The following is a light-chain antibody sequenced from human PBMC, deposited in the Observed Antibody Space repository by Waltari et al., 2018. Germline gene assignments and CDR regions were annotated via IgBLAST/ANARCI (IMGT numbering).Light chain of an antibody. CDR2: DAS. V-gene: IGKV1-12*01. Sequence: DIQMTQSPSSVSASVGDRVTLTCRASQGIASRLAWYQQKPGKAPKLLIYDASSLHSGVPSRFSGSGSGTDFTLTIRSLQPEDFATYYCQNYNDAPLTFGPGTKVDIK. J-gene: IGKJ3*01. CDR3: QNYNDAPLT. CDR1: QGIASR.